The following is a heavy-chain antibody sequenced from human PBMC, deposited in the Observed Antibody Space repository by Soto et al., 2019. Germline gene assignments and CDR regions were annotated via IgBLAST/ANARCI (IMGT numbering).Heavy chain of an antibody. Sequence: GGSLRLSCAASGFTFSSHAMGWLRQAPGTGPEWVAFVDGSGYDTSYADSVKGRFTISRDNSENSLYLQMSSLRAEDTAVYYCATEPYSYYCISTTCFFDYWGQGTRVTVSS. CDR3: ATEPYSYYCISTTCFFDY. CDR1: GFTFSSHA. CDR2: VDGSGYDT. D-gene: IGHD2-2*01. V-gene: IGHV3-23*01. J-gene: IGHJ4*02.